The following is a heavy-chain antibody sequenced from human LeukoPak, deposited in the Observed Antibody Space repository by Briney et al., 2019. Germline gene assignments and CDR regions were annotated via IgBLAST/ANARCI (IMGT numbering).Heavy chain of an antibody. CDR3: ARVWCSGGSCYSSRGAFDI. CDR2: IIPIFGTA. J-gene: IGHJ3*02. D-gene: IGHD2-15*01. V-gene: IGHV1-69*13. Sequence: GASVKVSCKVSGYTLTELSMHWVRQAPGQGLECMGGIIPIFGTANYAQKFQGRVTITADESTSTAYMELSSLRYDDTAVYYCARVWCSGGSCYSSRGAFDIWGQGTMVTVSS. CDR1: GYTLTELS.